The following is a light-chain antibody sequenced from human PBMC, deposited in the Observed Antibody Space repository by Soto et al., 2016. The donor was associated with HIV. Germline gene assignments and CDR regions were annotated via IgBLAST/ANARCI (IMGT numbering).Light chain of an antibody. CDR2: KTS. V-gene: IGKV1-5*03. CDR1: QSVSVW. J-gene: IGKJ1*01. Sequence: DIQMTQFPSTLSASIGDRVTITCRASQSVSVWLAWYQQKPGKAPNLLIFKTSTLEIGVPSRFSVSGSGTDFTLTLSSVQPDDVGTYYCQQYNSVPWTFGQGT. CDR3: QQYNSVPWT.